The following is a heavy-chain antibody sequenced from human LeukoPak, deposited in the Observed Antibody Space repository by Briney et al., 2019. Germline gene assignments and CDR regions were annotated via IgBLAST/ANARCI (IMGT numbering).Heavy chain of an antibody. CDR1: GGSISSYY. V-gene: IGHV4-4*07. Sequence: SETLSLTCTVSGGSISSYYWSWIRQPAGKGLEWIGRIYTSGSTNYNPSLKSRVTMSVDTSKDQFSLKLSSVTAADTAVYFFARDMSSGWSFGYWGQGNLVTVSS. CDR2: IYTSGST. CDR3: ARDMSSGWSFGY. J-gene: IGHJ4*02. D-gene: IGHD6-19*01.